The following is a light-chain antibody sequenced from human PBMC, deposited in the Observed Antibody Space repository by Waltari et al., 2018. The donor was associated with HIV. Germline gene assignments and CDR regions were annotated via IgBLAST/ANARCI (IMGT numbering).Light chain of an antibody. CDR3: CSYGGTYSFYV. Sequence: QSALTQPRAVSGSPGQSVPIPCPGTSGDLGAYDYVSLYQQHPGKAPKLMIYDVSKRPSGVPDRFSGSKSGNTASLTISGLQAEDEADYYCCSYGGTYSFYVFGTGTKVTVL. V-gene: IGLV2-11*01. CDR1: SGDLGAYDY. CDR2: DVS. J-gene: IGLJ1*01.